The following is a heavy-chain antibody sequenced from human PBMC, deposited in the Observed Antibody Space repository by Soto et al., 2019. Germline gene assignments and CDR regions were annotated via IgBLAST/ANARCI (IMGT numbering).Heavy chain of an antibody. Sequence: TSETLSLTCTVAGGSISNYYWSWIRQHPGKGLEWIGYIYYSGSTNYNPSLQSRVTISVDTSKNQFSLKLRSVTAADTAVYFCARRSGYRISDYFDYWGQGTRVTVS. CDR1: GGSISNYY. CDR3: ARRSGYRISDYFDY. J-gene: IGHJ4*02. V-gene: IGHV4-59*08. CDR2: IYYSGST. D-gene: IGHD3-16*02.